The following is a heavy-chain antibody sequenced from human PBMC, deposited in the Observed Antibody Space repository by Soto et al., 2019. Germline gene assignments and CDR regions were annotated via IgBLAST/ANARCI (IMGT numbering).Heavy chain of an antibody. CDR3: ARGGYCSSTSCYAYYYYMDV. CDR2: ISAYNGNT. Sequence: ASVKVSCKASGYTFTSYGISWVRQAPGQGLEWMGWISAYNGNTNYAQKLQGRVTMTTDTSTSTAYMELRSLRSDDTAVYYCARGGYCSSTSCYAYYYYMDVWGKGTTVTVSS. D-gene: IGHD2-2*01. CDR1: GYTFTSYG. J-gene: IGHJ6*03. V-gene: IGHV1-18*01.